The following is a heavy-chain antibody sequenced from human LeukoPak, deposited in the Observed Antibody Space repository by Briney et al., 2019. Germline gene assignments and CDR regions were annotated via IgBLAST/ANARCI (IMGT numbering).Heavy chain of an antibody. Sequence: SGPTLVKPTQTLTLTCTFSEFSLNTSGMGVAWIRHPPGKALEWLALIYWHDGERYSPSLKSRLTITKDHSKNQVVLTMTNMAPVDTATYYWAHTFGLGDLLRFDYWGQGTLVTVSS. CDR1: EFSLNTSGMG. D-gene: IGHD3-10*01. J-gene: IGHJ4*02. V-gene: IGHV2-5*01. CDR2: IYWHDGE. CDR3: AHTFGLGDLLRFDY.